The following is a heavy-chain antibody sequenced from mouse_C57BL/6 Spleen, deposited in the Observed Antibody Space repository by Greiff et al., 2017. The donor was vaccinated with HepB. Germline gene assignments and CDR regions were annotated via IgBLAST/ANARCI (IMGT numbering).Heavy chain of an antibody. CDR2: TNPTNGRT. D-gene: IGHD1-1*01. Sequence: QVQLQQPGAELVKAGASVKMSCKASGYTFTSYWMHWVKQRLGPGLEWFAETNPTNGRTYYNEKFKSKATLTVDKSSSTAYMLLSGPTFEDSAVYYCARIKKIVATYFDYWSQGTTLTVSS. CDR3: ARIKKIVATYFDY. J-gene: IGHJ2*01. CDR1: GYTFTSYW. V-gene: IGHV1S81*02.